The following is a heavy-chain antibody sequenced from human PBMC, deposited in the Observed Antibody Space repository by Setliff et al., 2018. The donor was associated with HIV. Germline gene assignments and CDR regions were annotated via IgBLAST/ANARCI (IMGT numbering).Heavy chain of an antibody. V-gene: IGHV3-23*01. D-gene: IGHD5-12*01. J-gene: IGHJ4*02. Sequence: PGGSLRLSCAASGFTFSSYAMSWVRQAPGKGLEWVSAISGSGGSTYYADSVKGRFTISRDNSKNTLYLQMNSLRAEDTAVYYCAKDPRAAVATICDYWGQGTLGTVSS. CDR3: AKDPRAAVATICDY. CDR1: GFTFSSYA. CDR2: ISGSGGST.